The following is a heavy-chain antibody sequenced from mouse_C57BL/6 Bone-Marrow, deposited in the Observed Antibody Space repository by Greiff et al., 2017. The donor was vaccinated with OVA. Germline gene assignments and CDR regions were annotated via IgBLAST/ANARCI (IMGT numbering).Heavy chain of an antibody. CDR3: AINYADYAMDY. D-gene: IGHD1-1*01. CDR1: GYTYTSYW. CDR2: IHPSDSDT. V-gene: IGHV1-74*01. Sequence: QVQLQQPGAELVKPGASVKVSCKASGYTYTSYWMHWVKQRPGQGLEWIGRIHPSDSDTNYNQKFKGKATLTVDKSSSTAYMQLSGLTSEDSAVYYCAINYADYAMDYWGQGTSVTVSS. J-gene: IGHJ4*01.